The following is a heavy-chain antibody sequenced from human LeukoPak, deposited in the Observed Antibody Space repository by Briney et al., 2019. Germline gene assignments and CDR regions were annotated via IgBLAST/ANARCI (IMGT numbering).Heavy chain of an antibody. D-gene: IGHD6-13*01. Sequence: SGPTLVNPTQTLTLTCTFSGFSLSTSGVGVGWIRQPPGKALEWLALIYWDDDKRYSPSLKSRLTITKDTSKNQVVLTMTNMDPVDTATYYCAHADAAIGQQLDRAGYNWFDPWGQGTLVTVSS. V-gene: IGHV2-5*02. CDR2: IYWDDDK. CDR3: AHADAAIGQQLDRAGYNWFDP. CDR1: GFSLSTSGVG. J-gene: IGHJ5*02.